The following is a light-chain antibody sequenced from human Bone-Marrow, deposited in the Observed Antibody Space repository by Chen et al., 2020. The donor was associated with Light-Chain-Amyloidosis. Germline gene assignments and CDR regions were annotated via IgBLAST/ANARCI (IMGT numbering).Light chain of an antibody. J-gene: IGLJ2*01. V-gene: IGLV3-25*03. CDR2: RDT. CDR3: QSADSSGTYEVI. Sequence: SSELTHPPSVSVSPGQTPRITRSGDDLPTKYAYWYQQKPGQAPVLGIHRDTERPSGISERFSGSSSGTTATLTISGVQTEDEADYHCQSADSSGTYEVIFGGGTKLTVL. CDR1: DLPTKY.